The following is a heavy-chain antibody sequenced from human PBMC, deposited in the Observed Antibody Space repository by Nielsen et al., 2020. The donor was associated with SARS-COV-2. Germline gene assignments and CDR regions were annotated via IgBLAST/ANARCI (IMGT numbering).Heavy chain of an antibody. J-gene: IGHJ6*02. CDR2: ISYEGSKK. Sequence: GESLKISCAASGFTFNNYGFDWVRQAPGKGLEWVASISYEGSKKYYGDSLTGRFTVSRDTSKNTVYLQMNSLSVEDPAVYHCAKRRAVFMLTFGGEGPMDVWGQGTTVSVSS. CDR3: AKRRAVFMLTFGGEGPMDV. D-gene: IGHD3-16*01. V-gene: IGHV3-30*18. CDR1: GFTFNNYG.